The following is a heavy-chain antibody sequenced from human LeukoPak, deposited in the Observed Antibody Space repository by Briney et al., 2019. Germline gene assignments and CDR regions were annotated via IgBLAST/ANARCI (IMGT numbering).Heavy chain of an antibody. CDR1: XGSISSYY. V-gene: IGHV4-59*01. Sequence: SETLSLTCTVSXGSISSYYWSWIRQPPGKRLEWIGYIYYSGSTNYNPSLKSRVTMSVDTSKKQISLKLSSVTAADTAVYYCASLYSYGYNYYDYWGQGTLVSVSS. CDR2: IYYSGST. D-gene: IGHD5-18*01. J-gene: IGHJ4*02. CDR3: ASLYSYGYNYYDY.